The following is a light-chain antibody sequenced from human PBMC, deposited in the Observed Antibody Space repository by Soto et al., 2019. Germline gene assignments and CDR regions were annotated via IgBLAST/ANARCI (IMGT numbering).Light chain of an antibody. J-gene: IGKJ1*01. CDR3: QQYNSYSWT. CDR1: QSISSY. CDR2: DAS. V-gene: IGKV1-33*01. Sequence: DTQMTQSPSSLPASVGDRVTITCRASQSISSYLNWYQQKPGKAPKLLIYDASNLETGVPSRFSGSGSATEFTLTISSLQPDDFATYYCQQYNSYSWTFGQGTKVDI.